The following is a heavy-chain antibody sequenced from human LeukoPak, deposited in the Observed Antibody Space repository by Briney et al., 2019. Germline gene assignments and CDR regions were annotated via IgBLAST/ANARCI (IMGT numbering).Heavy chain of an antibody. J-gene: IGHJ5*02. CDR3: ARGNGWELSFWFDP. D-gene: IGHD1-26*01. Sequence: ASVKVSCKASGYTFTSYDINWVRQATGQGLEWMGWMNPNSGNTGYAQKFQGGVTMTRNTSISTAYMELSSLRSEDTAVYYCARGNGWELSFWFDPWGQGTLVTVSS. CDR1: GYTFTSYD. V-gene: IGHV1-8*01. CDR2: MNPNSGNT.